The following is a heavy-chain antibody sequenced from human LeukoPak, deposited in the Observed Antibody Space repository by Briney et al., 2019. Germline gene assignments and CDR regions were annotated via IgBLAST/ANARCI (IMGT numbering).Heavy chain of an antibody. V-gene: IGHV3-21*01. Sequence: PGGSLRLPCAASGFTFSSYSMNWVRQAPGKGLEWVSSISSSSSYIYYADSVKGRFTISRDNAKNSLYLQMNSLRAEDTAVYYCASGGIICSGGSCYSYYFDYWGQGTLVTVSS. J-gene: IGHJ4*02. D-gene: IGHD2-15*01. CDR1: GFTFSSYS. CDR3: ASGGIICSGGSCYSYYFDY. CDR2: ISSSSSYI.